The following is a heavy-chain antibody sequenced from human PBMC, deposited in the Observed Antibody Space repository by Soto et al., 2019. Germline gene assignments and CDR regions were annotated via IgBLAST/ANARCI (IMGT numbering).Heavy chain of an antibody. V-gene: IGHV4-31*03. J-gene: IGHJ3*02. CDR2: ISYSGST. Sequence: QVQLQESGPGLVKPSQTLSLTCTVSGASIRSGGYYWSWIRQHPGKGLEWIGYISYSGSTYYNPSLKGRITISVDTSKNQFSLKLSSVTAADTAMYYCGGREMDAFDIWGQGTMVTVSS. CDR3: GGREMDAFDI. CDR1: GASIRSGGYY. D-gene: IGHD1-26*01.